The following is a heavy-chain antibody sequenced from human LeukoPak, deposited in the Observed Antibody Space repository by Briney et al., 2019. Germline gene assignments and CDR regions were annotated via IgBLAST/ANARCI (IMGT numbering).Heavy chain of an antibody. J-gene: IGHJ6*03. CDR3: AKATTTTSYMDV. CDR2: ISWNSGSI. D-gene: IGHD1-14*01. CDR1: GFTFDDYA. V-gene: IGHV3-9*03. Sequence: GGSLRLSCAASGFTFDDYATHWVRQAPGKGLEWVSGISWNSGSIGYADSVKGRFTISRDNAKNSLYLQMNSLRAEDMALYYCAKATTTTSYMDVWGKGTTVTVSS.